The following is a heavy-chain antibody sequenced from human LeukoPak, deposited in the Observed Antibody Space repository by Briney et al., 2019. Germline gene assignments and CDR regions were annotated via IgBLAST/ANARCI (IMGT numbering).Heavy chain of an antibody. V-gene: IGHV1-46*01. CDR2: INPSGGST. D-gene: IGHD3-10*01. Sequence: GASVKVSCKASGYTFTTYYMHWVRQAPGQGLEWMGIINPSGGSTSYAQKFQGRVTMTRDTSTSTVYMDLSSLRSEDTAVYYCARRDPYGSGRTPYYYYYMDVWGKGTTVTISS. CDR3: ARRDPYGSGRTPYYYYYMDV. J-gene: IGHJ6*03. CDR1: GYTFTTYY.